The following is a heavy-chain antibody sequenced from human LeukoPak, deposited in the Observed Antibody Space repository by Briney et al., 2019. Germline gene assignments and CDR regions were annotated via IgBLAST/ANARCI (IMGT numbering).Heavy chain of an antibody. CDR1: GYTFTDYY. CDR2: VDPEDGET. J-gene: IGHJ5*02. Sequence: GATVKISCKAFGYTFTDYYIHWVKEAPGKGLEWMGRVDPEDGETTYAEKFQGRVTITADTSTDTAYMELNNLRSEDTAAYYCATMTTFDPWAREPWSPSPQ. D-gene: IGHD4-11*01. CDR3: ATMTTFDP. V-gene: IGHV1-69-2*01.